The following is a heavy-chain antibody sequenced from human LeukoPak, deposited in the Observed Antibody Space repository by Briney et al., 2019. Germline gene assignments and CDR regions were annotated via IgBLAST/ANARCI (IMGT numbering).Heavy chain of an antibody. CDR3: AIDPNWGTHS. D-gene: IGHD7-27*01. CDR2: IGNNGGGI. CDR1: GFTFSTYT. Sequence: GGSLRLSCAASGFTFSTYTMYWVRHPPGKRLEWVSIIGNNGGGIRYADSVRGRFTISRDNSKNALYLQMNSLSVEDTAVYYCAIDPNWGTHSWGQGVLVTVSS. V-gene: IGHV3-23*01. J-gene: IGHJ4*02.